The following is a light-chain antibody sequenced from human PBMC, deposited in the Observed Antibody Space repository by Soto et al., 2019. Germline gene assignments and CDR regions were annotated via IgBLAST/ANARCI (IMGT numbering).Light chain of an antibody. CDR2: DAS. CDR3: QQYNSYST. J-gene: IGKJ1*01. CDR1: QSISSY. Sequence: DIQMTQSPSSLSASVGDRVTITCRASQSISSYLNWYQQKPGKAPKLLIYDASSLESGVPSRFSGSGSGTEFTLTISSLRPDDFATYYCQQYNSYSTFGQGTKVDI. V-gene: IGKV1-5*01.